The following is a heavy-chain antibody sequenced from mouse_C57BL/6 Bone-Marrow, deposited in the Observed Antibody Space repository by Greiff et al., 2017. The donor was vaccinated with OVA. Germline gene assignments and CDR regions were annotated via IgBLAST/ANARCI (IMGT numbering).Heavy chain of an antibody. CDR2: IRNKANGYTT. Sequence: EVQRVESGGGLVQPGGSLSLSCAASGFTFTDYYMSWVRQPPGKALEWLGFIRNKANGYTTEYSASVKGRFTISRDNSQSILYLQMNALRAEDSATYYCARGGNLAWFAYWGQGTLVTVSA. D-gene: IGHD2-1*01. CDR3: ARGGNLAWFAY. J-gene: IGHJ3*01. CDR1: GFTFTDYY. V-gene: IGHV7-3*01.